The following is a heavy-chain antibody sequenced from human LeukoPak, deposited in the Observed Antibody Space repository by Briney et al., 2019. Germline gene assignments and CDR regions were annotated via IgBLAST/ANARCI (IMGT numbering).Heavy chain of an antibody. CDR1: GGSISSSSYY. Sequence: SETLSLTCTVSGGSISSSSYYWGWIRQPPGKGLEWIGSIYYSGSTYYNPSLKSRVTISVDTSKNQFSLKLSSVTAADTAVYYCARTRPGIAAAGTDHYYYYYMDVWGKGTTVTVSS. V-gene: IGHV4-39*07. D-gene: IGHD6-13*01. CDR3: ARTRPGIAAAGTDHYYYYYMDV. J-gene: IGHJ6*03. CDR2: IYYSGST.